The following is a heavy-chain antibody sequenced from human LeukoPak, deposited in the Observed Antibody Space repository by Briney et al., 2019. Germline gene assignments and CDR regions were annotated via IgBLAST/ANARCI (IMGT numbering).Heavy chain of an antibody. CDR1: GFRLSDVW. CDR2: MKPKADGGTS. Sequence: GGSLRLSCAASGFRLSDVWMSWVRQAPGKGLECVGRMKPKADGGTSDSDTVNDRFTVSRDDSTNTLYLQMSSLKTEDTGLYYCTQLSRGYWGQGTQVTVSS. V-gene: IGHV3-15*01. J-gene: IGHJ4*02. CDR3: TQLSRGY. D-gene: IGHD1-1*01.